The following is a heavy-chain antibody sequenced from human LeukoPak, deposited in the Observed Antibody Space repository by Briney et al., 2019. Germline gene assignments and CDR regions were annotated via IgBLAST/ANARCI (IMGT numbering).Heavy chain of an antibody. V-gene: IGHV3-30*04. J-gene: IGHJ3*02. CDR3: ARPRAPVTRMSSFDM. CDR1: GFTFISYA. D-gene: IGHD4-17*01. Sequence: GGSLRLSCAASGFTFISYAIHWVRQAPGKGLEWVAVISFHGTDTFYADSVKGRFTISRDNSKNTLYLQMSSLRGDDTAVYYCARPRAPVTRMSSFDMWGQGTMVTVSS. CDR2: ISFHGTDT.